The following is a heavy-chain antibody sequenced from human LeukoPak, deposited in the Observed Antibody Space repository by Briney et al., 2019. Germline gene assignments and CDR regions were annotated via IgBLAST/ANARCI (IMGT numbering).Heavy chain of an antibody. D-gene: IGHD4-17*01. CDR2: IYNSRST. Sequence: SETLSLTCTVSGGSISSHYWSWIRQPPGKGREWIGYIYNSRSTNYNPSLKSRVTISEDTSKHQFSLTLRSVTAADSAVYYCASARSNWLDPWGQGTLVIVSS. CDR3: ASARSNWLDP. J-gene: IGHJ5*02. V-gene: IGHV4-59*11. CDR1: GGSISSHY.